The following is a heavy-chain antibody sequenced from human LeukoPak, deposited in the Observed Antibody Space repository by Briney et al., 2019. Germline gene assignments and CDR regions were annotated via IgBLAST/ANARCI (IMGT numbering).Heavy chain of an antibody. CDR2: IYSGGST. D-gene: IGHD3-3*01. Sequence: GGSLRLSCAASDFTVSNNYMNWVRQAPGKGLEWVSVIYSGGSTYYADSVKGRFTISRDNSKNTVFLQMSSLRAEDTAVYYCAREPWSANYYYGMGVWGQGTTVIVS. J-gene: IGHJ6*02. CDR3: AREPWSANYYYGMGV. V-gene: IGHV3-53*01. CDR1: DFTVSNNY.